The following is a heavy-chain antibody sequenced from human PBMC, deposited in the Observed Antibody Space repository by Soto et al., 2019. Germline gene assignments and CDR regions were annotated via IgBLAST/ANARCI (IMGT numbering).Heavy chain of an antibody. CDR1: GFTFGDFD. Sequence: QVYLVESGGGLVKPGGSLRLSCVTSGFTFGDFDMSWMRQAPGKGLEWVSHINSRSTYTNYADSVKGRFTVSRDNAKNSLSLQINSLRVEDTAVYYSARDLEGYYADLWGQGTLVTVSP. D-gene: IGHD3-22*01. V-gene: IGHV3-11*06. CDR3: ARDLEGYYADL. CDR2: INSRSTYT. J-gene: IGHJ5*02.